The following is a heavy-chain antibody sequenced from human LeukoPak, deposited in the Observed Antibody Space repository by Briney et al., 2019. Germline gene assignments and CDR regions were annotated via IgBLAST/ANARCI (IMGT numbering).Heavy chain of an antibody. J-gene: IGHJ4*02. CDR2: IYYSGST. V-gene: IGHV4-61*01. D-gene: IGHD6-19*01. CDR1: GGSISSGSYY. CDR3: ARTGPRQLIDY. Sequence: SETLSLTCTVSGGSISSGSYYWSWIRQPPGKGLEWIGYIYYSGSTNYNPSLKSRVTISVDTSKNQFSLKLSSVTAADTAVYYCARTGPRQLIDYWGQGTLVTVSS.